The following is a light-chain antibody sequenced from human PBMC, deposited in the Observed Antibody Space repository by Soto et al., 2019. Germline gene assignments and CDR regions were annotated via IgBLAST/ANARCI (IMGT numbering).Light chain of an antibody. CDR1: SSDVGGYNY. CDR3: SSYAGTKNVV. Sequence: QSALTQPPSASGSPGQSVAISCTGTSSDVGGYNYVSWYQHHPGKAPKLIIYEVNKRPSGAPDRFSGSKSGNTASLTVSGLQPEDEADYYCSSYAGTKNVVFGGGTKLTVL. J-gene: IGLJ2*01. CDR2: EVN. V-gene: IGLV2-8*01.